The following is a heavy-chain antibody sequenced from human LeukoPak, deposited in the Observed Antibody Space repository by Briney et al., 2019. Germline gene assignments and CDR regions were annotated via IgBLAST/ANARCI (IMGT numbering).Heavy chain of an antibody. CDR1: GFTFTRSA. D-gene: IGHD3-22*01. CDR2: IVVGSGNT. CDR3: AAEDYFDSSGFGSI. Sequence: SVKVSCKASGFTFTRSAMQWVRQARGQRLEWIGWIVVGSGNTNYAQKFQERLTITRDMSTSTAYMELSSLRSEDTAVYYCAAEDYFDSSGFGSIWGQGTLVTVSS. V-gene: IGHV1-58*02. J-gene: IGHJ4*02.